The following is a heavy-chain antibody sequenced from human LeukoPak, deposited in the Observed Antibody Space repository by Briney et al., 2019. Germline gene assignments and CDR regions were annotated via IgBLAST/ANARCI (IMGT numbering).Heavy chain of an antibody. Sequence: PGGSLRLSCAASGFTFSDHYMTWVRQAPGKGLEWVSTISGNGDTTFYPDSVRGRFTISRDNSKNTHYLQMNGLRLEDTALYYCAKGGHFSFFDVWGRGTLVTVSS. J-gene: IGHJ2*01. CDR3: AKGGHFSFFDV. CDR1: GFTFSDHY. CDR2: ISGNGDTT. V-gene: IGHV3-23*01.